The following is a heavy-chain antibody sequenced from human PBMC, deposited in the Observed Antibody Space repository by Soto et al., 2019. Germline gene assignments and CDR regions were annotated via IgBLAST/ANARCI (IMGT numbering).Heavy chain of an antibody. CDR3: ATHNRDMATVNSWFDP. Sequence: SETLSLTCTVSGDSISTYYWSWIRQNQGKGLEWIGYIYYIGSTKYTPALKSRVTISVDTPKNQFSLNLSSVTAADTAVYYCATHNRDMATVNSWFDPWGQVTLVTVTS. D-gene: IGHD4-4*01. CDR2: IYYIGST. J-gene: IGHJ5*02. CDR1: GDSISTYY. V-gene: IGHV4-59*08.